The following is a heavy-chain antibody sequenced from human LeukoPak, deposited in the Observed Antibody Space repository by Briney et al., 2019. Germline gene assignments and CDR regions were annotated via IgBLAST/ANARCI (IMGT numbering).Heavy chain of an antibody. V-gene: IGHV4-59*12. CDR2: IYYSGGT. CDR3: ARDESSSTSSYYYYGMDV. D-gene: IGHD2-2*01. CDR1: GGSISSYY. J-gene: IGHJ6*02. Sequence: PSETPSLTCTVSGGSISSYYWSWIRQPPGKGLEWIGYIYYSGGTNYNPSLKSRVTISVDTSKNQFSLKLSSVTAADTAVYYCARDESSSTSSYYYYGMDVWGQGTTVTVSS.